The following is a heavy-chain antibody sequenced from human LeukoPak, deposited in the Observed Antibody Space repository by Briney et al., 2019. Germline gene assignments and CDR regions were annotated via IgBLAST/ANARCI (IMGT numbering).Heavy chain of an antibody. J-gene: IGHJ4*02. V-gene: IGHV3-30*04. D-gene: IGHD4-23*01. CDR2: ISYEASHK. CDR3: ARARSVGPPTGFDQ. Sequence: PGWSLRLSCAASGFTFSSFAMHWVRQAPGKGLEWVAVISYEASHKFYADSVQGRFTISRDNSKNTLSLQMDTLRREDTAVYYCARARSVGPPTGFDQWGQGTPVTVSP. CDR1: GFTFSSFA.